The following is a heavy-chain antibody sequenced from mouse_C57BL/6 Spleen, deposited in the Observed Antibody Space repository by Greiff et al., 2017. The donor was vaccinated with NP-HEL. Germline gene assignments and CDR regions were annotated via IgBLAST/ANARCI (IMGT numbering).Heavy chain of an antibody. CDR2: INSDGGST. CDR1: EYEFPSYD. J-gene: IGHJ1*03. CDR3: ARSGGPSWCFDV. D-gene: IGHD1-3*01. Sequence: EVQRVESGGGLVQPGESLKLSCASYEYEFPSYDMSWVRKTPEKRLELVAAINSDGGSTYYPDTMERRFIISRDNTKNTLYLQMSSLRSEDTALYYYARSGGPSWCFDVWGTGTPVTVSS. V-gene: IGHV5-2*01.